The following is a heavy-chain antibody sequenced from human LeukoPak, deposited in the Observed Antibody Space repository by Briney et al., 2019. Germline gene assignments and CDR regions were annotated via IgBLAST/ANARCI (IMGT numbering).Heavy chain of an antibody. Sequence: GGSLRLSCAASEFTFSSYSMSWVRQAPGKGLEWVSSISSSSSYIYYADSVKGRFTISRDNAKNSLYLQMNSLRAEDTAVYYCAKDRVGATTGFDYWGQGTLVTVSS. CDR3: AKDRVGATTGFDY. J-gene: IGHJ4*02. V-gene: IGHV3-21*01. CDR1: EFTFSSYS. CDR2: ISSSSSYI. D-gene: IGHD1-26*01.